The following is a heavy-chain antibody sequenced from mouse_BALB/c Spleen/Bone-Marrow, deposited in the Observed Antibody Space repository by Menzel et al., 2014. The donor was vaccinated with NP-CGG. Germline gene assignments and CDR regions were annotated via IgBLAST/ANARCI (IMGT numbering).Heavy chain of an antibody. Sequence: VKLQESGPEPVKPGALVKISCKASGYTFTSYDINWVKQRPGQGLEWIGWIYPGDGSTKYNEKFKGKATLTADNSSSTAYMQLSSLTSENSAVYFCARRANYWYFDVWGAGTTVTVSS. D-gene: IGHD3-3*01. CDR1: GYTFTSYD. J-gene: IGHJ1*01. V-gene: IGHV1S56*01. CDR3: ARRANYWYFDV. CDR2: IYPGDGST.